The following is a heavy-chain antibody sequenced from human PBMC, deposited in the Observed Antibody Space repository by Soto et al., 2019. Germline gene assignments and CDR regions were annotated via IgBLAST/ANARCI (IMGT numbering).Heavy chain of an antibody. Sequence: PGGSLRLSCGASGFTFSSYGMHWVRQAPGKGLEWVALISSDGSSEFYADSVKGRFTISRDNSKDTLYLQMNSLRPEDTAVYYCAKSTGVVVAAAILRGVYYHGMDVRGQGTTVTVSS. CDR2: ISSDGSSE. CDR1: GFTFSSYG. J-gene: IGHJ6*02. CDR3: AKSTGVVVAAAILRGVYYHGMDV. V-gene: IGHV3-30*18. D-gene: IGHD2-2*01.